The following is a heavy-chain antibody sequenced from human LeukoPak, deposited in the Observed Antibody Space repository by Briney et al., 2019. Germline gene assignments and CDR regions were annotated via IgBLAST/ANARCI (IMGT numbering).Heavy chain of an antibody. Sequence: PGGSLRLSCAASGFTFSIHGMNWVRQAPGKGLEWVSGISPGADITYYAESVKGRFTISRDNSKNTLYLQINTLRAEDTAIYYCAKDCGWLHFCSWGRGTLVTVSS. CDR1: GFTFSIHG. CDR3: AKDCGWLHFCS. J-gene: IGHJ5*02. V-gene: IGHV3-23*01. CDR2: ISPGADIT. D-gene: IGHD5-24*01.